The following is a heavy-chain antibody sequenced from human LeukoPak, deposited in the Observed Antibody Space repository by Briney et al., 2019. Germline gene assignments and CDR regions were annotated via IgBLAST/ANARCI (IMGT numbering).Heavy chain of an antibody. V-gene: IGHV3-30-3*01. Sequence: GRSLILSCAASGFTFSTYAMHWVRQAPGKGLEWVTTISYDGSNKYYADSVKGRFTISRDNPKNTLYLQMNSLRGEDTAVYYCARGPDLYDSDRYFDYWGQGTLVTVSS. D-gene: IGHD3-22*01. CDR3: ARGPDLYDSDRYFDY. CDR2: ISYDGSNK. J-gene: IGHJ4*02. CDR1: GFTFSTYA.